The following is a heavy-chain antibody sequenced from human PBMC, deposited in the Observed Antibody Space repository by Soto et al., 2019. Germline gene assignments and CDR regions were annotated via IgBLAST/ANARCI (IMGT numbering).Heavy chain of an antibody. CDR2: INPNSGGT. V-gene: IGHV1-2*02. CDR1: GYTFTGYY. CDR3: GRDDYGIFPY. J-gene: IGHJ4*02. D-gene: IGHD3-10*01. Sequence: ASVKVSCKASGYTFTGYYMHWVRQAPGQGLEWMGWINPNSGGTNYAQKFQGRLTMTRDTSISTVYMDLSGLTSCDTALYYCGRDDYGIFPYWGQGSLVTVSS.